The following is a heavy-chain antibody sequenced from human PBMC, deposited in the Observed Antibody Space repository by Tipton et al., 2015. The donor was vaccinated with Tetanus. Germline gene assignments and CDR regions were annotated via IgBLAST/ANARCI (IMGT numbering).Heavy chain of an antibody. D-gene: IGHD1-7*01. V-gene: IGHV4-61*08. Sequence: TLSLTCTVSGASLRGGDYHWSWIRQPPGKGLEWLAYISGSGTTNSNYYLKSRITMTQDTSRNQFSLKLTAVTAADTAVYYCARANYDSSNKGPFDSWGQGSLVIVSS. CDR3: ARANYDSSNKGPFDS. CDR1: GASLRGGDYH. J-gene: IGHJ4*02. CDR2: ISGSGTT.